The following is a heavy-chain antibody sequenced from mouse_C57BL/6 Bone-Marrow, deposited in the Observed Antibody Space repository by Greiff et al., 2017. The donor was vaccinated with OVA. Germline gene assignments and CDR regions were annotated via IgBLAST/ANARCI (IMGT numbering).Heavy chain of an antibody. V-gene: IGHV1-64*01. J-gene: IGHJ1*03. CDR3: ATKSHYYGSSPDWYFDV. Sequence: VQLQQSGAELVKPGASVKLSCKASGYTFTSYWMHWVKQRPGQGLEWIGMIHPNSGSTNYNEKFKSKATLTVDKSSSTAYMQLSSLTSEDSAVYYCATKSHYYGSSPDWYFDVWGTGTTVTVSS. D-gene: IGHD1-1*01. CDR1: GYTFTSYW. CDR2: IHPNSGST.